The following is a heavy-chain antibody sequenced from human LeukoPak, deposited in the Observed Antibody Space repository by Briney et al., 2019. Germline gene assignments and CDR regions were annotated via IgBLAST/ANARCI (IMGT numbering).Heavy chain of an antibody. CDR1: GGSFSGYY. J-gene: IGHJ4*02. Sequence: SETLSLTCAVYGGSFSGYYWSWIRQPPGKGLEWIGEINHSGSTNYNPSLKSRVTISVDTSKNQFSLKLSSVTAADTAVYYCVRVGYCSSTSCPDYWGQGTLVTVSS. CDR3: VRVGYCSSTSCPDY. V-gene: IGHV4-34*01. D-gene: IGHD2-2*01. CDR2: INHSGST.